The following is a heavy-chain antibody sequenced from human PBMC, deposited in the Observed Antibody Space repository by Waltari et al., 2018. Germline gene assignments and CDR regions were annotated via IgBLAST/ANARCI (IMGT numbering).Heavy chain of an antibody. CDR2: MLQHETDT. V-gene: IGHV3-7*03. Sequence: EVQLVASGGGLVQPGGSLGLSGADSGLQSSNYGMSGVRQEPGKGLEWVANMLQHETDTYYVGSVKGRFTISRDNAKNSLYLQMNTLRAEDTAVYFCARDSIGMDVWGQGTTVTVSS. CDR1: GLQSSNYG. J-gene: IGHJ6*02. CDR3: ARDSIGMDV.